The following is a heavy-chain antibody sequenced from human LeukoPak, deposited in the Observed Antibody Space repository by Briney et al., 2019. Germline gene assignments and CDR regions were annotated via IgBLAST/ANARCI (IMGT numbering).Heavy chain of an antibody. V-gene: IGHV5-51*01. D-gene: IGHD4-23*01. Sequence: GESLKIYCQGSGYSFTSYWIGWVRQMPGKGLEWMGTIYPGDSDTRYSPCFQGQVTISADKSISPAYLQWSSLKASDTAMYYCARPNKDSGGNLQPFDYWGQGTLVTVSS. CDR3: ARPNKDSGGNLQPFDY. CDR2: IYPGDSDT. CDR1: GYSFTSYW. J-gene: IGHJ4*02.